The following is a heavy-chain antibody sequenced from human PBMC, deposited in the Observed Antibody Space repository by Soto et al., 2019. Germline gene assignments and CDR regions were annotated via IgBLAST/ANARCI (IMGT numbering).Heavy chain of an antibody. CDR3: ARGDTMLQGHAVDI. CDR1: GFTVSSNY. V-gene: IGHV3-66*01. D-gene: IGHD3-10*02. J-gene: IGHJ3*02. Sequence: EVQLVESGGGLVQPGGSLRLSCAASGFTVSSNYMSWVRQAPGKGLEWVSVIYSGGSTYYADSVKGRFTISRDNSKNTLYLQMNSLRAEDTAVYYCARGDTMLQGHAVDIWGQGTMVTVSS. CDR2: IYSGGST.